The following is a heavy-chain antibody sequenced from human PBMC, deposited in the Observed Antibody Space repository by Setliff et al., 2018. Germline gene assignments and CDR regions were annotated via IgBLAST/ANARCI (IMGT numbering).Heavy chain of an antibody. V-gene: IGHV4-30-4*02. CDR2: IYYTGKT. D-gene: IGHD3-10*01. CDR3: ARTSTYVLGSGSYWDRWFDP. CDR1: GDSLSGDNCF. J-gene: IGHJ5*02. Sequence: PSETLSLTCTVSGDSLSGDNCFWSWIRHLPGKGLQWLGHIYYTGKTYYNPSLKSRLEMSVDTSKREFALRLSSVTAADTAVYYCARTSTYVLGSGSYWDRWFDPWSQGTLVTVS.